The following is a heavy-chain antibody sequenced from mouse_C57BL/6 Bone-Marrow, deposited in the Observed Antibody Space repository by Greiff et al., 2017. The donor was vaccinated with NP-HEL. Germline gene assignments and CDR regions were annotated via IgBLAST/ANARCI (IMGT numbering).Heavy chain of an antibody. J-gene: IGHJ4*01. V-gene: IGHV1-22*01. CDR2: INPNNGGT. CDR3: GPLDAMDY. Sequence: VHVKQSGPELVKPGASVKMSCKASGYTFTDYNMHWVKQSHGKSLEWIGYINPNNGGTSYNQKFKGKATLTVNKSSSTAYMELRSLTSEDSAVYYCGPLDAMDYWGQGTSVTVSS. CDR1: GYTFTDYN. D-gene: IGHD6-1*01.